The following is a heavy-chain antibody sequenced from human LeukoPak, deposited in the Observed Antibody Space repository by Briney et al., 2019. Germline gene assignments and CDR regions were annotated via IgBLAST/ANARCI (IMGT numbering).Heavy chain of an antibody. CDR2: IRYGGSNK. Sequence: GGSLILSCAASGFSFSSYGMHWVRQAPGKGLEWVAFIRYGGSNKYYGDSVKCRFTISRDNSKNTLYLQMSSLRAEDTAVYYCAKKGTFGYYYMDVWGKGTTASVS. CDR1: GFSFSSYG. D-gene: IGHD3-10*01. V-gene: IGHV3-30*02. J-gene: IGHJ6*03. CDR3: AKKGTFGYYYMDV.